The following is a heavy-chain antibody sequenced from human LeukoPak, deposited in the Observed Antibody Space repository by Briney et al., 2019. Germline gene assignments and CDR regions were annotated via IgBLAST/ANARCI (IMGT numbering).Heavy chain of an antibody. J-gene: IGHJ4*02. D-gene: IGHD1-26*01. Sequence: SETLSLTCTVSGGSISSRSYYWSWIRQPAGKGLEWIGRFYTSGSTNYNPSLKSRVTISVDTSKNQFPLRLSSVTAADTAVYYCARDEWELSFDYWGQGALVTVSS. V-gene: IGHV4-61*02. CDR2: FYTSGST. CDR3: ARDEWELSFDY. CDR1: GGSISSRSYY.